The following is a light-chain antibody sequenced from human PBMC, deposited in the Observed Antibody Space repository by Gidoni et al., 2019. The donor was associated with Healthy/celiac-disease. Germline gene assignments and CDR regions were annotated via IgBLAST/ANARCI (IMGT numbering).Light chain of an antibody. CDR1: SGDVGGYNY. CDR2: EVS. CDR3: SSYTSSSTLV. Sequence: QSALTQPASVSGSPGQSITLSCTGTSGDVGGYNYVSWYQQHPGKAPKLMIYEVSKRPSGVSNRFSGSKSGNTASLTISGLQAEDEADYYCSSYTSSSTLVFGGGTKLTVL. J-gene: IGLJ3*02. V-gene: IGLV2-14*01.